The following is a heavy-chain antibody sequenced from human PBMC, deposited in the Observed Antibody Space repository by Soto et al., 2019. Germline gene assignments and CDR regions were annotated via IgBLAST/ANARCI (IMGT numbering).Heavy chain of an antibody. Sequence: GGSLRLSCAASGFTFSSYAMSWVRQAPGKGLEWVSAISGSGGSTYYADSVKGRFTISRDNSKNTLYLQMNSLRAEDTAVYYCAKGPSSYGYPYPFDYWGQGTLVTVSS. D-gene: IGHD5-18*01. CDR2: ISGSGGST. CDR1: GFTFSSYA. V-gene: IGHV3-23*01. J-gene: IGHJ4*02. CDR3: AKGPSSYGYPYPFDY.